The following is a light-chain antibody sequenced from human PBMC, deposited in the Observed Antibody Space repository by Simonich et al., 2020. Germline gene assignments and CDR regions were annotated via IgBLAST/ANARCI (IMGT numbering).Light chain of an antibody. J-gene: IGKJ1*01. V-gene: IGKV1-5*03. CDR1: HSISSW. CDR3: QQYNSYSRT. Sequence: DIQMTQSPSTLSASVGDRVTITCRASHSISSWLAWYQQKPGKAPKLLIYKASSLESGFPSRFSGSGSGTEFTLTISSLQPDDFATYYCQQYNSYSRTFGQGTKVEIK. CDR2: KAS.